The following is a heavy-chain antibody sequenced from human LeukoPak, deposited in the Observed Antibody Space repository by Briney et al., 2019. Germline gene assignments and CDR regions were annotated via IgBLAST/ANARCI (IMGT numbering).Heavy chain of an antibody. V-gene: IGHV3-21*01. D-gene: IGHD3-10*01. Sequence: GGSLRLSCAASGFTFSSYSMNWVRQAPGKGLEWVSSISSSSSYIYYADSVKGRFTISRDNAKNSLYLQMNSLRAEDTAVYYCASSGVGGSGSYSPDAFDIWGQGTMVTVSS. CDR3: ASSGVGGSGSYSPDAFDI. CDR1: GFTFSSYS. CDR2: ISSSSSYI. J-gene: IGHJ3*02.